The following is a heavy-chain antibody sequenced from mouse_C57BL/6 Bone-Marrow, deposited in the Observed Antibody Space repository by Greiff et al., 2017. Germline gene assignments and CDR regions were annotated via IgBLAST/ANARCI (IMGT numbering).Heavy chain of an antibody. CDR1: GYTFTDYE. J-gene: IGHJ3*01. Sequence: QVQLQQSGAELVRPGASVTLSCKASGYTFTDYEMHWVKQTPVHGLEWIGAIDPETGGTAYNQKFKGKDILTADKSSSTAYMELRSLTSEDSAVYYCTTFYYDYDVWFAYWGQGTLVTVS. V-gene: IGHV1-15*01. CDR3: TTFYYDYDVWFAY. D-gene: IGHD2-4*01. CDR2: IDPETGGT.